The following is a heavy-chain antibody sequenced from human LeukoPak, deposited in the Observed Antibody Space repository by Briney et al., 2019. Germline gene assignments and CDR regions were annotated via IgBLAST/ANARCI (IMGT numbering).Heavy chain of an antibody. CDR1: GFTFSSYG. V-gene: IGHV3-30*02. CDR3: ANKVAHHLDS. CDR2: IQYDGSNK. J-gene: IGHJ4*02. Sequence: GGSLRLSCAASGFTFSSYGMHWVRQAPGEGLEWVAFIQYDGSNKYYADSVKGRFTISRDNSRNTLYLQMNSLRGEDTAVYYCANKVAHHLDSWGQGTLVTVSS. D-gene: IGHD1-14*01.